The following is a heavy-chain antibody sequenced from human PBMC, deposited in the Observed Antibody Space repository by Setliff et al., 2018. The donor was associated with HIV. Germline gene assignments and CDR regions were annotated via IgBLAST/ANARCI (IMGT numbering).Heavy chain of an antibody. CDR2: IYYSGST. V-gene: IGHV4-59*01. CDR1: GDSISSYY. CDR3: ARCNPDYDILTGFWSHSFDY. J-gene: IGHJ4*02. Sequence: PSETLSLTCTVSGDSISSYYWTWIRQPPGKGLDWLGNIYYSGSTNFNPSLKGRVTISLDSSKNQFSLKLNSVTAADTAIYYCARCNPDYDILTGFWSHSFDYWGRGTLVTVSS. D-gene: IGHD3-9*01.